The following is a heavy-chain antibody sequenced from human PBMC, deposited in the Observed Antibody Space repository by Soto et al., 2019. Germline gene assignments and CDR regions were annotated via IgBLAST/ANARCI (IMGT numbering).Heavy chain of an antibody. CDR3: ARYYRRYCSSTSCYFWFDP. V-gene: IGHV4-31*03. CDR2: IYYSGST. Sequence: SQTLSLPCTFSGGSISSGGYYWSWIRQHPGKGLEWIGYIYYSGSTYYNPSLKSRVTISVDTSKNQFSLKLSSVTAADTAVYYCARYYRRYCSSTSCYFWFDPWGQGTLVTVSS. J-gene: IGHJ5*02. D-gene: IGHD2-2*01. CDR1: GGSISSGGYY.